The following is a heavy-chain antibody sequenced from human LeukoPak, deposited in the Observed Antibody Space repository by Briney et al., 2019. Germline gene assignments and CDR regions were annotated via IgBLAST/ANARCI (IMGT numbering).Heavy chain of an antibody. Sequence: ASVKVSCKASGSTFTSYDINWVRQASGQGLEWMGWMNPNNGNTGYAQKFQGRATMTRDTSISTAYMELRGLSSEDTAVYYCARGVAAAGPYYFDYWGQGTLVTVSS. J-gene: IGHJ4*02. CDR1: GSTFTSYD. D-gene: IGHD6-13*01. V-gene: IGHV1-8*01. CDR2: MNPNNGNT. CDR3: ARGVAAAGPYYFDY.